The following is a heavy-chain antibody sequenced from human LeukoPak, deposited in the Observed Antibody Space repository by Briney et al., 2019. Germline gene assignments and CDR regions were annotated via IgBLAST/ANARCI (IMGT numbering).Heavy chain of an antibody. CDR2: IYPGDSDT. V-gene: IGHV5-51*01. D-gene: IGHD6-13*01. CDR1: CYSFTSYW. J-gene: IGHJ4*02. CDR3: ATHKRASSSWYALDY. Sequence: AASLQSSSQGSCYSFTSYWIGWGRPLPGKGLEWMGIIYPGDSDTRYSPSFQGKVTFSADKSISTAYLQWSSLKASDTAMYYCATHKRASSSWYALDYWGQGTLVTVSS.